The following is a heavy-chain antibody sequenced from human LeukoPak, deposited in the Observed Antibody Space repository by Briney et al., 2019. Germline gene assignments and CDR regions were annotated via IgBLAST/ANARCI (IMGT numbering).Heavy chain of an antibody. J-gene: IGHJ4*02. Sequence: GGSLRLSCAASGFTFSSYAMHWVRQAPGKGLEWVSYISSSSSTIYYADSVKGRFTISRDNAKDSLYLQMNSLRDEDTAVYYCARVYVEDSSGWYRSYFDYWGQGTLVTVSS. CDR1: GFTFSSYA. V-gene: IGHV3-48*02. CDR2: ISSSSSTI. CDR3: ARVYVEDSSGWYRSYFDY. D-gene: IGHD6-19*01.